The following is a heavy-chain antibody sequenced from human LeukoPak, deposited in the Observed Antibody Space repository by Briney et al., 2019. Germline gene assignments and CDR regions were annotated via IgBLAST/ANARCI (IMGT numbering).Heavy chain of an antibody. D-gene: IGHD3-22*01. CDR2: ISYDGSNK. CDR3: AGGPGGYNYDISGYYMDV. CDR1: GFTFSSYA. J-gene: IGHJ6*03. V-gene: IGHV3-30*04. Sequence: GGSLRLSCAASGFTFSSYAMHWVRQAPGKGLEWVAVISYDGSNKYYTDSVKGRFTISRDNSKKTLYLKMSSLRAEDTAVYYCAGGPGGYNYDISGYYMDVWGKGTTVTVSS.